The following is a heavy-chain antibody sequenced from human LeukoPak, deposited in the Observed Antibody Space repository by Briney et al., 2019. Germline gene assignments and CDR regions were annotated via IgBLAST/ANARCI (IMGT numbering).Heavy chain of an antibody. CDR3: AKGPLRGTAAAIDY. J-gene: IGHJ4*02. CDR2: ISYDGRNK. Sequence: GGSLRLSCAASGFTFSSYGMHWVRQAPGKGLVWVAVISYDGRNKHYPDSVKGRFTISRDISTDTLWLQMDSLRTEDTAVYYCAKGPLRGTAAAIDYWGQGTLVTVSS. D-gene: IGHD2-2*01. CDR1: GFTFSSYG. V-gene: IGHV3-30*18.